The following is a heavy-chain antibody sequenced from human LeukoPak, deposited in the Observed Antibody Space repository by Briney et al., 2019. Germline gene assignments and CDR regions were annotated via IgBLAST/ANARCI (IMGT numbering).Heavy chain of an antibody. J-gene: IGHJ3*02. CDR2: IKQDGSEK. CDR1: GFTFSSYW. V-gene: IGHV3-7*01. Sequence: PGGSLRLSCAASGFTFSSYWMCWVRQTPVKELEWAANIKQDGSEKSSVDSVKGRFTISRDNAKNSLYVQMNSLRVEYTAVYYCAREGPGGFDIWGQGTMVTVSS. CDR3: AREGPGGFDI. D-gene: IGHD3-10*01.